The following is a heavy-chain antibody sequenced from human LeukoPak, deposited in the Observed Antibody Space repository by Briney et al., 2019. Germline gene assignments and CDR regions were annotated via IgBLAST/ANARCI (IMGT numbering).Heavy chain of an antibody. CDR1: GFTFSDYY. CDR3: AKKSGNLYYFDY. CDR2: ISSSGSTI. V-gene: IGHV3-11*01. J-gene: IGHJ4*02. D-gene: IGHD1-14*01. Sequence: GGPLRLSCAASGFTFSDYYMSWIRQAPGKGLEWVSYISSSGSTIYYADSVKGRFTISRDNAKNSLYLQMNSLRAEDTAVYYCAKKSGNLYYFDYWGQGTLVTVSS.